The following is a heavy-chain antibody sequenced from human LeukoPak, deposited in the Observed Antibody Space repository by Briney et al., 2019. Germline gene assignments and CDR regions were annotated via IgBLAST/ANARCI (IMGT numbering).Heavy chain of an antibody. CDR1: GGSISSYY. J-gene: IGHJ5*02. Sequence: PSETLSLTCTVSGGSISSYYWSWIRQPPGKGLEWFGYIYYSGSTNYNPSLKSRVTISVDTSKNHFSLKLSSVAAADTAVYYCARAENVLLWFGESTNWFDPWGQGTLVTVSS. CDR2: IYYSGST. CDR3: ARAENVLLWFGESTNWFDP. D-gene: IGHD3-10*01. V-gene: IGHV4-59*01.